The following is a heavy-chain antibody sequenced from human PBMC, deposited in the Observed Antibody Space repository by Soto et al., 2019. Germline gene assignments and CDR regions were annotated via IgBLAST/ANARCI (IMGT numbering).Heavy chain of an antibody. V-gene: IGHV3-30-3*01. CDR3: ARGDIVVVPAALDP. CDR2: ISYDGTNK. CDR1: GFTFSSYA. Sequence: PGGSLRLSCAASGFTFSSYALHWVRQAPGKGLEWVAVISYDGTNKYYADSVKGRFTISRDNSKNTLFLQMNSLRAEDTAVYYCARGDIVVVPAALDPWGQGTLVTVSS. D-gene: IGHD2-2*01. J-gene: IGHJ5*02.